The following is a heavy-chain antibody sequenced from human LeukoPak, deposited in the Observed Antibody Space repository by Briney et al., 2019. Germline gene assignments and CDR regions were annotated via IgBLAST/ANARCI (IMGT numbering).Heavy chain of an antibody. CDR3: AREQSGTRGWYTVNY. Sequence: GGSLRLSCVASGFSFSAYAITWVRQAPGKGMEWVSAIRGNSERTYYADSVRGRFTISRDNSKDTSYLQISSLRVEHTAVYYCAREQSGTRGWYTVNYWGQGPLVAVSS. CDR2: IRGNSERT. V-gene: IGHV3-23*01. CDR1: GFSFSAYA. D-gene: IGHD6-19*01. J-gene: IGHJ4*02.